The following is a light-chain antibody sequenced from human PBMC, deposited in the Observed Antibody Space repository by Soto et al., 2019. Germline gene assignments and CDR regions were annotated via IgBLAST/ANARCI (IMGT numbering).Light chain of an antibody. CDR1: QSISSW. V-gene: IGKV1-5*01. J-gene: IGKJ1*01. Sequence: DIQMTQSPSTLSASVGDRITITCRASQSISSWLAWYRQKPGKAPKVLIYDASRLESGVPSRFSGSASGTEFTLTISSLQPDDFATYYCQQNSTYSGAFGQGTKVDIK. CDR3: QQNSTYSGA. CDR2: DAS.